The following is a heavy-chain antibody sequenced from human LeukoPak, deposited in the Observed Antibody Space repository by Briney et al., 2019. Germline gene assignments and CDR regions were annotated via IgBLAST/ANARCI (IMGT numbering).Heavy chain of an antibody. D-gene: IGHD1-14*01. J-gene: IGHJ4*02. CDR2: LYSDGNT. CDR3: ARGVEPLAANTLAY. V-gene: IGHV3-53*01. CDR1: GFTVITND. Sequence: GGSLRLSCAASGFTVITNDTTWVRQAPGKGLEWVSVLYSDGNTKYADSVQGRFTISRDNSKNTLYLEMNSLSPDDTAVYHCARGVEPLAANTLAYWGQGTLVTVSS.